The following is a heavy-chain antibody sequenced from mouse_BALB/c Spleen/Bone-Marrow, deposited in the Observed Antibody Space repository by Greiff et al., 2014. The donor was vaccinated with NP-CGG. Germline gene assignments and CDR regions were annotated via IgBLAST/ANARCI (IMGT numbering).Heavy chain of an antibody. D-gene: IGHD1-3*01. CDR3: ARHGDNYVFDY. Sequence: DVKLVESGGGLVSPGGSLKLSCAASGFTFSNYAMSWVRQTPEKRLEWVATVSSGGSFTYYPDSVMGRFTISRDSAKNTLYLQMSSLRSEDTAMYYCARHGDNYVFDYWGQGTTLTVSS. CDR1: GFTFSNYA. J-gene: IGHJ2*01. CDR2: VSSGGSFT. V-gene: IGHV5-9-3*01.